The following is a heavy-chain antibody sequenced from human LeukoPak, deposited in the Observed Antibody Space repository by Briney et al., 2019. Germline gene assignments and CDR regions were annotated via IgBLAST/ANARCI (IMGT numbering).Heavy chain of an antibody. CDR2: IYYSGST. Sequence: PSETLSLTCTVSGGSISSSSYYWGWIRQPPGKGLECIGSIYYSGSTYYNPSLKSRVTISVDTSKNQFSLKLSSVTAADTAVYYCARHWVGAGEFDYWGQGTLVTVSS. J-gene: IGHJ4*02. CDR3: ARHWVGAGEFDY. V-gene: IGHV4-39*01. CDR1: GGSISSSSYY. D-gene: IGHD1-26*01.